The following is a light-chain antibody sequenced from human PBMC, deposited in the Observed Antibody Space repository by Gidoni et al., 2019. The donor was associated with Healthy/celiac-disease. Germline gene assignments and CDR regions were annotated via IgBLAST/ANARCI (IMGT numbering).Light chain of an antibody. J-gene: IGKJ1*01. CDR2: GAA. CDR1: QSVSSSY. Sequence: EIVLTQPPRTLSLSPGERATLPCRARQSVSSSYLAWYQPKPGQSPRLLIFGAASRTTAIPDRFRGSGSGTDFTLTISRLGPEDFAVYYYQQYGSAPPWTFGQGTKVEIK. V-gene: IGKV3-20*01. CDR3: QQYGSAPPWT.